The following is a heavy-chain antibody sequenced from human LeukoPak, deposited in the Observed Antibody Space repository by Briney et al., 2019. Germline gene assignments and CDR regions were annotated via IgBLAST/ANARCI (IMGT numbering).Heavy chain of an antibody. CDR2: IKQDGSEK. J-gene: IGHJ5*02. D-gene: IGHD1-26*01. CDR3: ARDNAGGDNWFDP. CDR1: GFTFSSYW. V-gene: IGHV3-7*01. Sequence: HPGGSLRLSRAASGFTFSSYWMSWVRQAPGKGLEWVANIKQDGSEKYYVDSVKGRFTISRDNAKNSLYLQMNSLRAEDTAVYYCARDNAGGDNWFDPWGQGTLVTVSS.